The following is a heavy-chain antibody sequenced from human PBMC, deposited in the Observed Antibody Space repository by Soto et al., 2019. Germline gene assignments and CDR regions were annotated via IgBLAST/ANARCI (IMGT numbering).Heavy chain of an antibody. D-gene: IGHD2-2*01. CDR1: GYTFTSYA. CDR2: INAGNGNT. CDR3: ARDDIVVVPAALDLDY. J-gene: IGHJ4*02. Sequence: GASVKVSCKASGYTFTSYAMHWVRQAPGQRLEWMGWINAGNGNTKYSQKFQGRVTITRDTSASTAYMELSSLRSEDTAVYYCARDDIVVVPAALDLDYWGQGTLVTVSS. V-gene: IGHV1-3*01.